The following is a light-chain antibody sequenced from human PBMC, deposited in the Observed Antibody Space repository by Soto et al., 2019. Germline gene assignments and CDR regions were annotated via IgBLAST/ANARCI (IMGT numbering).Light chain of an antibody. CDR3: QQYNSYST. J-gene: IGKJ4*01. Sequence: DIQMTQSRSTLSASVENRVAIASRASQSISSWLAWYQQKPGKAPKLLIYDASSLESGVPSRFSGSGSGTEFTLTISSLQPDDFATYYCQQYNSYSTFGGGTKVDIK. CDR2: DAS. CDR1: QSISSW. V-gene: IGKV1-5*01.